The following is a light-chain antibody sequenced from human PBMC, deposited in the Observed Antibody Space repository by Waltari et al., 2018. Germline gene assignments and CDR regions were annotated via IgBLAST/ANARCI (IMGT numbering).Light chain of an antibody. V-gene: IGKV2-28*01. CDR3: MQARQTPWT. CDR2: LVA. CDR1: QSLLHSSGNTF. J-gene: IGKJ1*01. Sequence: DIVMTQSPLSLPVTPGEPASISCRSSQSLLHSSGNTFLDWYVQKPGQAPQILFYLVADRASGFPDRVSGSGSGTDFTLKISRVEAEDVGLYYCMQARQTPWTFGQGTKVEIK.